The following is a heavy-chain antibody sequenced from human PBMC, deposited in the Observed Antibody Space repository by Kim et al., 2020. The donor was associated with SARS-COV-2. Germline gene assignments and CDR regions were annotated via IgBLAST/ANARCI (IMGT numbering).Heavy chain of an antibody. J-gene: IGHJ4*02. Sequence: YSTTLKTRHTISKDTSKSQVVLTMTNMDPVDTATYYCARIQALSGTHIDYWGQGTLVTVSS. D-gene: IGHD3-10*01. V-gene: IGHV2-70*01. CDR3: ARIQALSGTHIDY.